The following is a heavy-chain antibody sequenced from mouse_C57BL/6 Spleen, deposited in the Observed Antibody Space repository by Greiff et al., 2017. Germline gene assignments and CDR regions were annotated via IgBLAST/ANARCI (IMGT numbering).Heavy chain of an antibody. J-gene: IGHJ2*01. Sequence: EVQRVESGGGLVKPGGSLKLSCAASGFTFSSYTMSWVRQTPEKRLEWVATISGGGGNTYYPDSVKGRFTISRDNAKNTLYLKMSSLRSEDTALYYCARQEGNYFDYWGQGTTLTVSS. CDR2: ISGGGGNT. CDR1: GFTFSSYT. CDR3: ARQEGNYFDY. V-gene: IGHV5-9*01.